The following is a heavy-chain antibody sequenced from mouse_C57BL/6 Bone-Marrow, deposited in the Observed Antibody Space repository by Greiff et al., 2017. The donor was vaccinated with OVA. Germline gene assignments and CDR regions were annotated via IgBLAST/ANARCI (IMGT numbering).Heavy chain of an antibody. CDR3: AGWLLHGDWYFDV. J-gene: IGHJ1*03. D-gene: IGHD2-3*01. V-gene: IGHV1-22*01. CDR2: INPNNGGT. CDR1: GYTFTDYN. Sequence: VQLKQSGPELVKPGASVKMSCKASGYTFTDYNMHWVKQSHGKSLEWIGYINPNNGGTSYNQKFKGKATLTVNKSSSTAYMELRSLTSEDSAVYYCAGWLLHGDWYFDVWGTGTTVTVSS.